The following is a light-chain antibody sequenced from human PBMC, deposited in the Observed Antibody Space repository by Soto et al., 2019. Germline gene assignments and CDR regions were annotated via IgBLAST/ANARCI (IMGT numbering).Light chain of an antibody. V-gene: IGLV2-14*01. J-gene: IGLJ2*01. Sequence: QSALTQPASVSGSPGQSITISCTGTSSDVGDYKYVSWYQQHPGKAPKLLIFEVSNRPSGVSNRFSGSKSGSTASLIISGLQAEDEADYFCGSYTSSYTLLFGGGTKLTVL. CDR2: EVS. CDR3: GSYTSSYTLL. CDR1: SSDVGDYKY.